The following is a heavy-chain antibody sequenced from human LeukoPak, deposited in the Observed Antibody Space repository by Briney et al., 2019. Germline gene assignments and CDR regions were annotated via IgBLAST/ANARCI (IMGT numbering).Heavy chain of an antibody. Sequence: ASVKVSCKASGYTFTSYVINWVRQAPGQGLEWVGWITAYNGDINYAQGVQGRITLTADTSTGTAHMELRSLSSDDTAVYYCALARSGSVAGPSDYWGQGTLVTVSS. D-gene: IGHD3-22*01. CDR1: GYTFTSYV. CDR2: ITAYNGDI. J-gene: IGHJ4*02. V-gene: IGHV1-18*01. CDR3: ALARSGSVAGPSDY.